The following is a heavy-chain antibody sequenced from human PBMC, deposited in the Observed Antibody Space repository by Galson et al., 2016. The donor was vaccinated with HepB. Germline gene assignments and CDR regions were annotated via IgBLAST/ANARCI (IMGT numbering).Heavy chain of an antibody. V-gene: IGHV3-72*01. J-gene: IGHJ3*02. D-gene: IGHD6-19*01. Sequence: SLRLSCAASGIILSDHKIDRVRQAPGKGLEWVGRSRDKTNSYTTEFAASVKGRFAISRDDSKNSVYLHMNSLKTEDTAVYYCARASGWAFDIWGQGTMVTVSS. CDR3: ARASGWAFDI. CDR1: GIILSDHK. CDR2: SRDKTNSYTT.